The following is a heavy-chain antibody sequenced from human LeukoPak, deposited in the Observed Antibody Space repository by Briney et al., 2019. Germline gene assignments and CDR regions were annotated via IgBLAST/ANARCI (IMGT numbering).Heavy chain of an antibody. D-gene: IGHD3-9*01. CDR3: ARVGTNYDILTGYYSLGWFDP. CDR2: IYHSGST. CDR1: GGSISSGGYS. V-gene: IGHV4-30-2*01. J-gene: IGHJ5*02. Sequence: SETLSLTCAVSGGSISSGGYSWSWIRQPPGKGLEWIGYIYHSGSTYYNPSLKSRVTISVDRSKNQFSLKLSPVTAADTAVYYCARVGTNYDILTGYYSLGWFDPWGQGTLVTVSS.